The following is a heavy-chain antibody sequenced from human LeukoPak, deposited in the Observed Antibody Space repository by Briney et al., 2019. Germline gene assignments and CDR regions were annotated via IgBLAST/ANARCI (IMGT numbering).Heavy chain of an antibody. D-gene: IGHD3-3*01. J-gene: IGHJ4*02. CDR3: AREGGFYRPLDY. V-gene: IGHV4-4*02. CDR2: VHLDGRT. CDR1: GGSVSSTNW. Sequence: SETLSLTCAVSGGSVSSTNWWTWFRQPPGKGLEWVGEVHLDGRTNYNPSLTGRLTMSVDLYENHISLKLTSVTAADTAVYYCAREGGFYRPLDYSGQGTLVTVSS.